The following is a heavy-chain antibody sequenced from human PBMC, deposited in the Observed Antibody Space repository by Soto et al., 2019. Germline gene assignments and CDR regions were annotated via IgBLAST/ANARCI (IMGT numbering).Heavy chain of an antibody. J-gene: IGHJ4*02. CDR2: ISSGSDYL. D-gene: IGHD2-15*01. CDR3: ASEFCSGGSCYARIFDY. CDR1: GFNFNNYA. Sequence: GGSLRLSCAASGFNFNNYAMHWVRQSPGKGLEWVAFISSGSDYLYYADSVKGRFTVSRDNAKSSLYLQMNSLTDDDTALYYCASEFCSGGSCYARIFDYWGRGSLVTVS. V-gene: IGHV3-21*04.